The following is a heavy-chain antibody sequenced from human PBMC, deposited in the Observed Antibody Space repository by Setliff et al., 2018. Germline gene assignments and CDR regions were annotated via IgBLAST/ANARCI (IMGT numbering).Heavy chain of an antibody. CDR2: IYYSGST. CDR3: ARSSSGSPHYYYAMDV. V-gene: IGHV4-39*07. CDR1: GGSISSGDHY. Sequence: SETLSLTCTVSGGSISSGDHYWGWIRQPPGKGLEWIGSIYYSGSTYYNPSLKSRVTISVDTSKNQFSLKLSSVTAADTAVYYCARSSSGSPHYYYAMDVWGQGTTVTVS. J-gene: IGHJ6*02. D-gene: IGHD3-10*01.